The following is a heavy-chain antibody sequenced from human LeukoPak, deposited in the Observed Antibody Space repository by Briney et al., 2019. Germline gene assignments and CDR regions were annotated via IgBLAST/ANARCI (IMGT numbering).Heavy chain of an antibody. CDR2: ISAYNGNT. D-gene: IGHD3-10*01. CDR3: ARGLLWFGESGYFDY. V-gene: IGHV1-18*01. Sequence: ASVKVSCKASGYTFTSYGISWVRQAPGQGLEWMGWISAYNGNTNYAQKLQGRVTMTTDTSTSTAYMELRSLRSGDTAVYYCARGLLWFGESGYFDYWGQGTLVTVSS. J-gene: IGHJ4*02. CDR1: GYTFTSYG.